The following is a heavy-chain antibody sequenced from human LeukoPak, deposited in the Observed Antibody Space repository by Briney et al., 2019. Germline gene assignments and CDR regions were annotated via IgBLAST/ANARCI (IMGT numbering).Heavy chain of an antibody. D-gene: IGHD6-13*01. CDR2: TNQDGSVK. Sequence: GGSLRLSCKASGFTFNMFWMAWVRQAPGKGLEWVSNTNQDGSVKFYVDSVRDRFAVSRDNAKNSLYLQMNSLRAEDTAVYYCAKDRPPVAINIATYYFDYWGQGTLVTVSS. CDR3: AKDRPPVAINIATYYFDY. J-gene: IGHJ4*02. V-gene: IGHV3-7*03. CDR1: GFTFNMFW.